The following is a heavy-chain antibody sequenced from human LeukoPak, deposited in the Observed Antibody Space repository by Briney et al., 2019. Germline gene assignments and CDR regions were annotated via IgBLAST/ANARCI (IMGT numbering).Heavy chain of an antibody. J-gene: IGHJ4*02. Sequence: ASVKASCKASGGTFSSYAISWVRQAPGQGLEWMGGIIPIFGTANYAQKFQGRVTITADESTSTAYMELSSLRSEDTAVYYCARGIDIVVVRKIDYTFDYWGQGTLVTVSS. V-gene: IGHV1-69*13. CDR3: ARGIDIVVVRKIDYTFDY. CDR2: IIPIFGTA. CDR1: GGTFSSYA. D-gene: IGHD2-2*01.